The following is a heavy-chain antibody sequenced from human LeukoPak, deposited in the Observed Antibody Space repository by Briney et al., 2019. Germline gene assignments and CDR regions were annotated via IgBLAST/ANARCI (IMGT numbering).Heavy chain of an antibody. J-gene: IGHJ4*02. CDR1: GGSISSSSYY. V-gene: IGHV4-39*01. CDR2: IYYSGST. Sequence: SETLSLTCTVSGGSISSSSYYWGWIRQPPGKGLEWIGSIYYSGSTYYNPSLKSRVTISVDTSKNQFSLKLSSVTAADTAVYYCTCDSSGYYILDYWGQGTLVTVSS. D-gene: IGHD3-22*01. CDR3: TCDSSGYYILDY.